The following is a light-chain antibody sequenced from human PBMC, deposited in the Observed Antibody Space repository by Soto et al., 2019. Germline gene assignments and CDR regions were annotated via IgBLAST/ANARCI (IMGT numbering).Light chain of an antibody. CDR1: SSDVGGYHY. CDR2: EVT. CDR3: SSYAGSNNLV. Sequence: QSALTQPPSASGSPGQSVTISCTGPSSDVGGYHYVSWYQQHPGKAPKLMIHEVTKRPSGVPDRFSGSKSGNTASLTVSGLQGEDEADYYCSSYAGSNNLVFGGGTQLTVL. J-gene: IGLJ2*01. V-gene: IGLV2-8*01.